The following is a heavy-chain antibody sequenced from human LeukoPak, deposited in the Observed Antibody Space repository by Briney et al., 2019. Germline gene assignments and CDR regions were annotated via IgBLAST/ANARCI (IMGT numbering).Heavy chain of an antibody. CDR3: TRQGRHNFEY. CDR1: GFTLSNYW. Sequence: GGSQRLSCAASGFTLSNYWMSWVRQAPGKGLEWVANIKEDGSEKLYVDSVKGRFTISRDNAKNSLHLQLNSLRAEDMSVYYCTRQGRHNFEYWGRGTLVTVSS. V-gene: IGHV3-7*01. J-gene: IGHJ4*02. CDR2: IKEDGSEK.